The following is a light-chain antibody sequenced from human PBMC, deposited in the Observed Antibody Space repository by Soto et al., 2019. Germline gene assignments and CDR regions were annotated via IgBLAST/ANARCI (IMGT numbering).Light chain of an antibody. CDR3: QSWESSNAYV. J-gene: IGLJ1*01. CDR1: KLGDKY. Sequence: SYELTQPPSVSVSPGQTASITCSGDKLGDKYACWYQQKPGQSPVLVIYQDSKRPSGIPERFSGSNSGNTATLTISGTQAMDEADYYCQSWESSNAYVFGTGTKVTVL. V-gene: IGLV3-1*01. CDR2: QDS.